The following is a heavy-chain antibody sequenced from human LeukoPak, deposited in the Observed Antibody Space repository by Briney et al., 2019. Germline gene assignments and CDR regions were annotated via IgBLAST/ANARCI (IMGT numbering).Heavy chain of an antibody. V-gene: IGHV1-3*01. Sequence: ASVKVSCKASGYTFTSYAMHWVRQAPGQRLEWMGWINAGNGNTKYSQKFQGRVTITRDTSASTAYMELSSLRSEDTAVYYCAMIAAAGPNWFDPWGQGTLVTVSS. CDR2: INAGNGNT. D-gene: IGHD6-13*01. J-gene: IGHJ5*02. CDR3: AMIAAAGPNWFDP. CDR1: GYTFTSYA.